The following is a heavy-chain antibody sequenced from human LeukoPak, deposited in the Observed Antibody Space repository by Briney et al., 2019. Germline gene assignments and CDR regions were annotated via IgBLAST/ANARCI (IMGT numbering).Heavy chain of an antibody. J-gene: IGHJ4*02. D-gene: IGHD4-23*01. CDR2: IYPGDSDT. V-gene: IGHV5-51*01. Sequence: KVSCKASGYSFTSYYMHWVRQAPGQGLEWMGIIYPGDSDTRYSPSFQGQVTISADKSISTAYLQWSSLKASDTAMYYCARLQDYGGNRPLTYWGQGTLVTVSS. CDR1: GYSFTSYY. CDR3: ARLQDYGGNRPLTY.